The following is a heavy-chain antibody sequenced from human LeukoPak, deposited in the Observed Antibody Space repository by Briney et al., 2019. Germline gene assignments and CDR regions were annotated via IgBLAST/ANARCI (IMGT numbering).Heavy chain of an antibody. V-gene: IGHV3-30*04. Sequence: GGSLRLSCAASGFTFSSYAMHWVRQAPGKGLEWVAVISYDGSNKYYADSVKGRFTISRDNSKNTLYLQMNSLRAEDTAVYYCARPRGLRQRDAFDIWGQGTMVTVSS. J-gene: IGHJ3*02. CDR1: GFTFSSYA. CDR3: ARPRGLRQRDAFDI. D-gene: IGHD4-17*01. CDR2: ISYDGSNK.